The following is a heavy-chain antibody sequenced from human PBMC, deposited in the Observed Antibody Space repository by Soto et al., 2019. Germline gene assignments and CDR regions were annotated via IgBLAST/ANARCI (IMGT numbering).Heavy chain of an antibody. V-gene: IGHV1-46*01. D-gene: IGHD2-8*02. CDR3: AKGYTGGNRYNYFDY. J-gene: IGHJ4*02. CDR1: GYTFTRYY. CDR2: INPSNST. Sequence: ASVKVSCKASGYTFTRYYMHWVRQAPGQGREWMGIINPSNSTSYAQKFQGRVTMTRDTSTSTVYMELNSLRAEDTAVYYCAKGYTGGNRYNYFDYWGQGTLVTVSS.